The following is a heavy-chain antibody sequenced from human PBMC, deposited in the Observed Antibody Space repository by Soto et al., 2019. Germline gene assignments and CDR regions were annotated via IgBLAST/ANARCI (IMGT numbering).Heavy chain of an antibody. J-gene: IGHJ4*02. D-gene: IGHD1-20*01. Sequence: EVQLLESGGDLVQPGGSLRLSCAASGFTFRGDAMSWVRQAPGKGLEWVSSISGSGEMTHYADSVKGRFTISRDNAKNTLYLQMESVRAKDTALYYCARSEMTYNWNDWGQGALVTVSS. CDR3: ARSEMTYNWND. V-gene: IGHV3-23*01. CDR1: GFTFRGDA. CDR2: ISGSGEMT.